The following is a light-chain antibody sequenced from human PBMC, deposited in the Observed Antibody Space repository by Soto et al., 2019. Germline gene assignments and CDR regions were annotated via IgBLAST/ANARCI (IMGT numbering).Light chain of an antibody. J-gene: IGKJ1*01. V-gene: IGKV4-1*01. CDR2: WAS. Sequence: DIVMTQSPESLAVSLGERATINYKSSQSVLSSSNNKNDLAWYQQKPGQPPKLLIYWASTRESGVPDRFSGSGSGTDFTLTISSLQAEDVAVYYCQQYYSPLWTFGQGTKVEIK. CDR3: QQYYSPLWT. CDR1: QSVLSSSNNKND.